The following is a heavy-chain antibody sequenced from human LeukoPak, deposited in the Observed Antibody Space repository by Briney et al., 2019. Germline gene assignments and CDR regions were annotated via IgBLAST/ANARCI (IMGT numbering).Heavy chain of an antibody. CDR2: ISTDGSIS. CDR3: ARDHSRVFGAVMSWWFDP. V-gene: IGHV3-74*01. J-gene: IGHJ5*02. D-gene: IGHD3-3*01. Sequence: GGSLRLSCAASGFTFTSHWMHWVRPVPGKGLFWVSVISTDGSISGYADSVKGRFTISGDNAKNTVYLQMNSLRAEDTAVYYCARDHSRVFGAVMSWWFDPWGQGNLVTVSS. CDR1: GFTFTSHW.